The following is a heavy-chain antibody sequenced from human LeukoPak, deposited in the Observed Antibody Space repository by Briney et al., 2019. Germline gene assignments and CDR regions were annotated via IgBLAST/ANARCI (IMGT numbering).Heavy chain of an antibody. CDR2: INHSGST. Sequence: SETLSLTCAVYGGSFSGYYWSWIRQPPGKGLEWIGEINHSGSTNYNPSLKSRVTISVDTSKNQFSLKLSSVTAADTAVYYCARVRVAAIRNKPMNYYNYGMDVWGQGTTVTVSS. D-gene: IGHD2-2*02. V-gene: IGHV4-34*01. J-gene: IGHJ6*02. CDR1: GGSFSGYY. CDR3: ARVRVAAIRNKPMNYYNYGMDV.